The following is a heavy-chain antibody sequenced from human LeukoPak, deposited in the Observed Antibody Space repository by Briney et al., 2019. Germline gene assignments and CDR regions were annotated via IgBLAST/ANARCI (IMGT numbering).Heavy chain of an antibody. V-gene: IGHV4-39*01. CDR3: ARTTVTERGGVDY. D-gene: IGHD4-17*01. CDR1: GASISGSGYY. CDR2: IYSSGST. J-gene: IGHJ4*02. Sequence: SETLSLTCTVSGASISGSGYYWGWIRQPPGKGLEWIGSIYSSGSTYYNASLQSRVTISIETSKNQISLRLNSVTAADTAVYYCARTTVTERGGVDYWGQGTLVTVSS.